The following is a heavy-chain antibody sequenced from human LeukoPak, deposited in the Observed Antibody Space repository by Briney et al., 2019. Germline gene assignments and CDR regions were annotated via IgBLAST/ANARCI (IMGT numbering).Heavy chain of an antibody. CDR3: ARKKRNSSWTYYYYYYMDV. V-gene: IGHV4-34*01. Sequence: PSETLSLTCAVYGGSFSGYYWSWIRQPPGKGLEWIGEINHSGSTNYNPSLKSRVTISVDTSKNQFSLKLSSVTAADTAVYYCARKKRNSSWTYYYYYYMDVWGKGTTVTISS. CDR1: GGSFSGYY. CDR2: INHSGST. D-gene: IGHD6-13*01. J-gene: IGHJ6*03.